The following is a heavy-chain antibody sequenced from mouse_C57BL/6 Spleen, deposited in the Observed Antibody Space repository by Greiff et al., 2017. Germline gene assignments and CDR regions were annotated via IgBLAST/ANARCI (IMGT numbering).Heavy chain of an antibody. CDR3: ARGGDYFDY. J-gene: IGHJ2*01. Sequence: EVKLVESGGGLVKPGGSLKLSCAASGFTFSSYAMSWVRQTPEKRLEWVATISDGGSYTYYPDNVKGRFTIYRDNAKNNLYLQMSHLKSEDTAMYYCARGGDYFDYWGQGTTLTVSS. V-gene: IGHV5-4*03. CDR1: GFTFSSYA. CDR2: ISDGGSYT.